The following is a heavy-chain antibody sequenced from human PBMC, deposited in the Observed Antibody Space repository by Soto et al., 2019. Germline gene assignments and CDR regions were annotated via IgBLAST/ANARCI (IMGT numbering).Heavy chain of an antibody. V-gene: IGHV4-4*02. J-gene: IGHJ4*02. Sequence: QVQLQESGPGLVTPSGTLSLTCAVSSGSILSSNWWSWVRQPPGKGLEWIGEIRNNGGAANYNPSLRSRGIISVDTSKNEFSLKLFSVTAADTAVYYCASHLVMTGTRGFDLWGLGTLVTVSS. CDR2: IRNNGGAA. CDR1: SGSILSSNW. CDR3: ASHLVMTGTRGFDL. D-gene: IGHD3-9*01.